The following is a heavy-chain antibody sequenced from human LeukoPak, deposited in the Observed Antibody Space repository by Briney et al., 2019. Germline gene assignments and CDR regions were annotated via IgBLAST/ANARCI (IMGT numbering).Heavy chain of an antibody. CDR3: VRVSTASGGAFDV. CDR2: LSLGEVA. D-gene: IGHD2-21*02. V-gene: IGHV4-59*13. J-gene: IGHJ3*01. Sequence: SETLSLTCTISGGSISSDYWSWIRQPPGKGLEWIGYLSLGEVAFYNPSLESRLTTSADTSKNQFSLNLTSVTAADTAMYYCVRVSTASGGAFDVWGQGTMVTVSS. CDR1: GGSISSDY.